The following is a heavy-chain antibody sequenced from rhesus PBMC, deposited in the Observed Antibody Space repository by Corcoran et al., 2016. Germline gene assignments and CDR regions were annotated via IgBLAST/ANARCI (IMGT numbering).Heavy chain of an antibody. CDR2: ISVSSGRT. V-gene: IGHV4-99*01. D-gene: IGHD3-34*01. Sequence: QVQLQESGPGLVKPSETLSLTCSVSGYSISSDYYWGWIRQPPGKGLEYIGYISVSSGRTYYNPSLKRRDTITKDTTKNQVSLKLSSVTAADTAVYDCARQEGYSGGLDSWGQGVVVTVSS. CDR1: GYSISSDYY. J-gene: IGHJ6*01. CDR3: ARQEGYSGGLDS.